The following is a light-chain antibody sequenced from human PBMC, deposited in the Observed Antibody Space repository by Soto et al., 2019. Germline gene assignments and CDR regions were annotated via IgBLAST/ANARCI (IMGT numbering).Light chain of an antibody. J-gene: IGKJ1*01. CDR3: HQYGIVPWT. CDR2: GAS. V-gene: IGKV3-20*01. CDR1: QSVIY. Sequence: EIVLTQSPGTLSLSPGESATLSRRASQSVIYLAWYQQKPGQAPRLLFYGASNRATGIPGRFSGSGSGTDFTLTISRMEPEDSAVYYCHQYGIVPWTFGQGTKVDIK.